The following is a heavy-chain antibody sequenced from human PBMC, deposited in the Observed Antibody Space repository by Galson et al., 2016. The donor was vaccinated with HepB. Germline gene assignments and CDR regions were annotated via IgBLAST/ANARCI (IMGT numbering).Heavy chain of an antibody. CDR2: IYTTGST. V-gene: IGHV4-61*02. D-gene: IGHD3-16*01. CDR1: GDSIISDSYHY. J-gene: IGHJ4*02. CDR3: GRELGS. Sequence: TLSLTCIVSGDSIISDSYHYWSWIRQPVGKGLVWVGLIYTTGSTSYNPSLKSRLTMSLDTSKNQFSLELGSVTAADTAIYYCGRELGSWGQGTLVTV.